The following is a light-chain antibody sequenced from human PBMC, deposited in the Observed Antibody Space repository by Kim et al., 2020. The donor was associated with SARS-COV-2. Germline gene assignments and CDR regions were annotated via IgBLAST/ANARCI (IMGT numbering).Light chain of an antibody. CDR1: QSVSSSY. J-gene: IGKJ4*02. CDR2: GAS. CDR3: QQYGSSL. V-gene: IGKV3-20*01. Sequence: EIVLTQSPGPLSLSPGERATLSCRASQSVSSSYLAWYQQKPGQAPRLLIYGASSRATGIPDRFSGSGSGTDFTLTISRLEPEDFAVYYCQQYGSSLFGGGTKVDIK.